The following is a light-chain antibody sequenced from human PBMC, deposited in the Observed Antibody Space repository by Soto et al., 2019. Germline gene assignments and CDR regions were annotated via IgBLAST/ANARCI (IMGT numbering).Light chain of an antibody. Sequence: DIQLTQSPSSVSASVGGRVTITCRASQGIISWLAWYQQKPGRAPKLLIYATSSLQSGVPSRFSGSGSGTDFTLTISSLQPDDFAMYYCQQYNPYSRTFGQGTKVDIK. CDR3: QQYNPYSRT. J-gene: IGKJ1*01. CDR1: QGIISW. V-gene: IGKV1D-16*01. CDR2: ATS.